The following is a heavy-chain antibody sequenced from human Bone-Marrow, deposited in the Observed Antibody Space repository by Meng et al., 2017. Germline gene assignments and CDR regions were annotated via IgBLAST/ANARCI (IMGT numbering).Heavy chain of an antibody. CDR3: ARGYCSGGSCYDY. CDR1: GGSISSYY. J-gene: IGHJ4*02. D-gene: IGHD2-15*01. Sequence: GSLRLSCTVSGGSISSYYWSWIRQPPGKGLEWIGYIYYSGSTNYSPSLKSRVTISVDTSKNQFSLKLSSVTAADTAVYYCARGYCSGGSCYDYWGQGTLVTVSS. V-gene: IGHV4-59*01. CDR2: IYYSGST.